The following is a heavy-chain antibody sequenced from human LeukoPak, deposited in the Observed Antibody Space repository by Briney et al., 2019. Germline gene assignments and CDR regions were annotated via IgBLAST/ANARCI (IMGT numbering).Heavy chain of an antibody. V-gene: IGHV1-2*02. CDR2: INPNSGAT. CDR3: ARDQGQQLVLH. D-gene: IGHD6-13*01. Sequence: ASVKVSCKASGYPFTGYHLHWARQAPGQGPEWMGWINPNSGATNYAQKFQGRVTMTRDTSISTAYMDLSSLRSDDTAVYYCARDQGQQLVLHWGQGTLVTVSS. CDR1: GYPFTGYH. J-gene: IGHJ4*02.